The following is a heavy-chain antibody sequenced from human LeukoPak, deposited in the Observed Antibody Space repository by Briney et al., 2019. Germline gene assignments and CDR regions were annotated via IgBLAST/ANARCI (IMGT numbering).Heavy chain of an antibody. D-gene: IGHD6-13*01. V-gene: IGHV4-34*01. Sequence: SETLSLTCAVYGGSFSGYYWSWIRQPPGKGLEWNGEINHSGSTNYNPSLKSRVTISVDTSKNQFSLKLSSVTAADTAVYYCARQKRRAAGLPLDYWGQGTLVTVSS. CDR3: ARQKRRAAGLPLDY. CDR1: GGSFSGYY. J-gene: IGHJ4*02. CDR2: INHSGST.